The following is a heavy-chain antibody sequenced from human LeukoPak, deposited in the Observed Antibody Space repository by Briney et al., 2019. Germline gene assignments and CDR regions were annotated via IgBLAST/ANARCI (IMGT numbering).Heavy chain of an antibody. CDR2: INHSGST. V-gene: IGHV4-34*01. Sequence: SETLSLTCAVYGGSFSGYYWSWIRQPPGKGLEWIGEINHSGSTNYNPSLKSRVTISVDTSKNQFSLKLSSVTAADTAVYYCARDEGIAAAASPYYYYYYMDVWGKGTTVTVSS. CDR3: ARDEGIAAAASPYYYYYYMDV. D-gene: IGHD6-13*01. CDR1: GGSFSGYY. J-gene: IGHJ6*03.